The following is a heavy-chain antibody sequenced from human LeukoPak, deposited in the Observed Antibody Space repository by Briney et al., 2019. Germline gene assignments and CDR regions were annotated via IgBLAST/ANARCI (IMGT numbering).Heavy chain of an antibody. CDR2: INSDGSST. J-gene: IGHJ5*02. Sequence: PGGSLRLSCAASGFTFRNYWTHWVRQAPGKGLVWVSRINSDGSSTTYADSVKGRFTMSRDNAKKTLYLQMNSLRAEDTAVYYCARVVVGAINWFDPWGQGTLVT. V-gene: IGHV3-74*01. CDR3: ARVVVGAINWFDP. D-gene: IGHD1-26*01. CDR1: GFTFRNYW.